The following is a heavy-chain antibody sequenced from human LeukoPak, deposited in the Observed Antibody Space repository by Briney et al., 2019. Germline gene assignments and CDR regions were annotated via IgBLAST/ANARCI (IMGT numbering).Heavy chain of an antibody. CDR3: VRDNRSYNFDY. J-gene: IGHJ4*02. CDR2: IKSDGSST. V-gene: IGHV3-74*01. CDR1: GYTFSRYW. D-gene: IGHD1-26*01. Sequence: GGSLRLSCAASGYTFSRYWMHWVRQAPGKGLVWVSCIKSDGSSTSIADSAKGRFTISRDNAKNTVYLQMNSLRAEDTAVYYCVRDNRSYNFDYWGQGTLVTVSS.